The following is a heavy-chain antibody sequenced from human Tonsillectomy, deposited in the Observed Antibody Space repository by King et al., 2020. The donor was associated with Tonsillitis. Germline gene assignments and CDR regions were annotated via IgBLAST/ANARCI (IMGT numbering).Heavy chain of an antibody. CDR2: IYWPDDK. V-gene: IGHV2-5*01. D-gene: IGHD3-22*01. CDR1: GFSLSTSEVG. Sequence: TLKESGPTLVKPTQTLTLTCTFSGFSLSTSEVGVAWIRQPPGKALEWLALIYWPDDKRYSPSLKRRLTITKGTSKNQVVLTMTNMDPVDTATYYCVHKVRDSSGYLFWGQGTLGTVSS. CDR3: VHKVRDSSGYLF. J-gene: IGHJ4*02.